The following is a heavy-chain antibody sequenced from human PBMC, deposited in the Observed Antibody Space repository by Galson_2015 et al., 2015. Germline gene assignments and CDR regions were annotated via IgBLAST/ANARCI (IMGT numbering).Heavy chain of an antibody. CDR2: IKQDGSEI. D-gene: IGHD6-19*01. CDR1: GFTFNSFW. Sequence: SVRLSCEASGFTFNSFWMSWVRKAPGKGLEWVAIIKQDGSEIDYVQSVKGRFTISRDNAMNSLYLQMNSLRAEDTAVYFCAGSPGCLLQPWGQGTLVTVSS. CDR3: AGSPGCLLQP. J-gene: IGHJ5*02. V-gene: IGHV3-7*01.